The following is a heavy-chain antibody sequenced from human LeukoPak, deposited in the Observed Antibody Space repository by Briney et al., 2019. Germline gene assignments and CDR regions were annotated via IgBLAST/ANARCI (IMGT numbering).Heavy chain of an antibody. J-gene: IGHJ4*02. Sequence: SETLSLTCTVSGGSLSSYYWSWIRQPPGKGLEWIGYIYYSGSTNYNPSLKSRVTISVDTSKNQFSLKLSSVTAADTAVYYCARGAPYSGYDFDYWGQGTLVTVSS. D-gene: IGHD5-12*01. CDR2: IYYSGST. CDR3: ARGAPYSGYDFDY. CDR1: GGSLSSYY. V-gene: IGHV4-59*12.